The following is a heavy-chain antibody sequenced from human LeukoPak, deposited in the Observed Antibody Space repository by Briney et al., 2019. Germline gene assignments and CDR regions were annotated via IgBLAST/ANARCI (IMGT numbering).Heavy chain of an antibody. D-gene: IGHD3-22*01. CDR2: IIPIFGTA. Sequence: SVKVSCKASGGTFSSYAISWVRQAPGQGLEWMGGIIPIFGTANYAQKFQGRVTITTDESTSTTYMELSSLRSEDTAVYYCASSDYYDSSGYYPQLRILQHWGQGTLVTVSS. CDR3: ASSDYYDSSGYYPQLRILQH. CDR1: GGTFSSYA. V-gene: IGHV1-69*05. J-gene: IGHJ1*01.